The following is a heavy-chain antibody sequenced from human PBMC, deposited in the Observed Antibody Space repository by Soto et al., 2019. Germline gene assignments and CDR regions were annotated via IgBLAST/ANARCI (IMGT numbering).Heavy chain of an antibody. CDR3: TPLFNYYDSRGYAEYYFDY. D-gene: IGHD3-22*01. CDR1: GGTISSGGYF. CDR2: IAGSGRT. J-gene: IGHJ4*02. V-gene: IGHV4-31*03. Sequence: QVQLQESGPGLVKPSQTLSLTCTVSGGTISSGGYFWSWIRQQPGKGLEWIGYIAGSGRTYYNPSLKSRLTMSLDTYKKQFYMKLSTVTAADTAVYYCTPLFNYYDSRGYAEYYFDYWGQGTLITVSS.